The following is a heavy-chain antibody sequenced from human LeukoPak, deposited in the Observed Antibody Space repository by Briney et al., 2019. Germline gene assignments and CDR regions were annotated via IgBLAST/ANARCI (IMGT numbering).Heavy chain of an antibody. CDR2: IYYSGST. J-gene: IGHJ6*03. CDR3: ARTTEGGYSYGYFYYYYMDV. D-gene: IGHD5-18*01. V-gene: IGHV4-59*01. Sequence: PGGSLRLSCAASGFTFSSYEMNWVRQAPGKGLEWIGYIYYSGSTNYKSSLKSRVTISVDTSKNQFSLKLSSVTAADTAVYYCARTTEGGYSYGYFYYYYMDVWGKGTTVTISS. CDR1: GFTFSSYE.